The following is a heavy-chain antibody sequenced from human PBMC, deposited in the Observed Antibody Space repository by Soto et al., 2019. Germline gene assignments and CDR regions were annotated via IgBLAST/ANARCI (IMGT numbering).Heavy chain of an antibody. D-gene: IGHD2-21*02. CDR3: ATTALGWFDP. V-gene: IGHV4-59*01. J-gene: IGHJ5*02. CDR1: GGSIISYY. CDR2: IFYSGRSGST. Sequence: SETLSLTCSVSGGSIISYYWSWSRQPPGKGLEWIGYIFYSGRSGSTNYNPSLKSRVIISVDTSKNQFSLKLSSVTAADTAVYYCATTALGWFDPWGQGTLVTVSS.